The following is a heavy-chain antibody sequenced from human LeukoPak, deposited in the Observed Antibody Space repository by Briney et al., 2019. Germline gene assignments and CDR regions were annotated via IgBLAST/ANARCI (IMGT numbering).Heavy chain of an antibody. CDR1: GGSFSGYY. CDR2: INHSGST. D-gene: IGHD3-3*01. V-gene: IGHV4-34*01. J-gene: IGHJ4*02. Sequence: PSETLSLTCAVYGGSFSGYYWSWIRQPPGKGLEWIGEINHSGSTNYNPSLKSRVTISVDTSKNQFSVKLSSVTAADTAVYYCARVGSYDFWSGYHEIDYWGQGTLVTVSS. CDR3: ARVGSYDFWSGYHEIDY.